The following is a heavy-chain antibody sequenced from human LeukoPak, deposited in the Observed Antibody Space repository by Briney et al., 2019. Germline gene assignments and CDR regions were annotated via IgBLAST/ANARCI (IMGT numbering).Heavy chain of an antibody. CDR2: ISAYNGNT. CDR3: ARDPEMATISAFDY. D-gene: IGHD5-24*01. V-gene: IGHV1-18*01. CDR1: GYTFTSYG. J-gene: IGHJ4*02. Sequence: ASVKVSCKASGYTFTSYGISWVRQAPGQGLEWMGWISAYNGNTNYAQKLQGRVTMTTDTSTSTAYMELRSLRSDDTAVYYCARDPEMATISAFDYWGQGTLVTVSS.